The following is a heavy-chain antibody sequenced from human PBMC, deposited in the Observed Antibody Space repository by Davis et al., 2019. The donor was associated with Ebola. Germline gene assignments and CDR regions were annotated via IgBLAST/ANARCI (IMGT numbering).Heavy chain of an antibody. V-gene: IGHV3-30-3*01. D-gene: IGHD6-19*01. J-gene: IGHJ4*02. Sequence: PGGSLRLSCAASGFTFSSYAMHWVRQAPGKGLEWVAVISYDGSNKYYADSVKGRFTISRDNSKNTLYLQMNSLRAEDTAVYYCARDRRVGSGSANWGQGTLVTVSS. CDR2: ISYDGSNK. CDR1: GFTFSSYA. CDR3: ARDRRVGSGSAN.